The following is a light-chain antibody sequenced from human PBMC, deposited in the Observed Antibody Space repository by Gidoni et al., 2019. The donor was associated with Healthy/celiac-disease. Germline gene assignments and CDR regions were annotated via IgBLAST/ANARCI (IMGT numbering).Light chain of an antibody. CDR2: EGS. Sequence: QSALTQPASVSGSPGQSITISCTGTSSDVGSYNLVSWYPQHPGKAPKLMIYEGSKRPSGVSNRFSGSKSGNTAYLTISGLQAEDEADYYCCSYAGSSTWVFGGGTKLTVL. CDR3: CSYAGSSTWV. J-gene: IGLJ3*02. V-gene: IGLV2-23*01. CDR1: SSDVGSYNL.